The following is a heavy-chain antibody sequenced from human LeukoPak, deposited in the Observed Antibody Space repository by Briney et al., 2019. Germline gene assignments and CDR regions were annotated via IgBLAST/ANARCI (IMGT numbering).Heavy chain of an antibody. V-gene: IGHV3-48*03. CDR2: INSGGSAI. Sequence: GGSLRLSCAASGFTFNSYEMNWVRQAPGKGLEWVSYINSGGSAIYYADSVKGRFTISRDNSKNSLYLQMNSLRNDDTALYYCARDTEGYIYGYYYYGMDVWGQGTTVTVSS. CDR1: GFTFNSYE. D-gene: IGHD5-18*01. CDR3: ARDTEGYIYGYYYYGMDV. J-gene: IGHJ6*02.